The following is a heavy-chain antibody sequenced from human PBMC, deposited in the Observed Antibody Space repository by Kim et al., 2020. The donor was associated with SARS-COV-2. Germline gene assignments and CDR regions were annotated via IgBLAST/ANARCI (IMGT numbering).Heavy chain of an antibody. Sequence: SETLSPTCAVYGGSFSGYYWSWIRQPPGKGLEWIGEINHSGSTNYNPSLKSRVTISVDTSKNQFSLKLSSVTAADTAVYYCARRRMRRIAYSGYVLEGYNWFDPWGQGTLVTVSS. CDR2: INHSGST. J-gene: IGHJ5*02. CDR3: ARRRMRRIAYSGYVLEGYNWFDP. D-gene: IGHD5-12*01. CDR1: GGSFSGYY. V-gene: IGHV4-34*01.